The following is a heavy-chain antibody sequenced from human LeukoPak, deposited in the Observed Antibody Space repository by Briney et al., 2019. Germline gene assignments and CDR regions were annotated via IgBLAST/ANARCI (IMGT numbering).Heavy chain of an antibody. CDR2: IYWNDDK. CDR1: GFSLSTRGVG. CDR3: AHSRLWYSSSWSSPEYYFDY. J-gene: IGHJ4*02. V-gene: IGHV2-5*01. Sequence: ESCPTLVKPTQTLTLTCTFSGFSLSTRGVGVGWIRQPPGKALEWLALIYWNDDKPYSPSLKSRLTITKDTSKIQVVLTMTNMDPVDTATYYCAHSRLWYSSSWSSPEYYFDYWGQGTLVTVSS. D-gene: IGHD6-13*01.